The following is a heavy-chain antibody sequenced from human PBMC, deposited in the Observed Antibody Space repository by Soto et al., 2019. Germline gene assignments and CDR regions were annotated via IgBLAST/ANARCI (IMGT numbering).Heavy chain of an antibody. J-gene: IGHJ4*02. V-gene: IGHV3-33*03. CDR1: GFSFRSYG. Sequence: GGSLRLSCAASGFSFRSYGMHWVRQAPGKGLEWVAVIWYDGNKKYYGDSVRGRFTISRDNSQNTLYLEMNSLRAEDTAVYYCVVDTTGLLDYWGQGTLVTVSS. D-gene: IGHD5-18*01. CDR2: IWYDGNKK. CDR3: VVDTTGLLDY.